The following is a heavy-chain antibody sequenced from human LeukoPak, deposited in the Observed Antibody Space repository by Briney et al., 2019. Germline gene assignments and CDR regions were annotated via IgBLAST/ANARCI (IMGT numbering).Heavy chain of an antibody. CDR1: GFTFSSYW. CDR3: AREDYGGSYTQRISAFVY. Sequence: PGGSLRLSCAASGFTFSSYWMSWVRQAPGKGLEWVANIKQDGSEKYYVDSVKGRFTISRDNAKNSLYLQMNSLRAEDTAVYYCAREDYGGSYTQRISAFVYWGQGTLVTVSS. J-gene: IGHJ4*02. D-gene: IGHD3-16*01. CDR2: IKQDGSEK. V-gene: IGHV3-7*01.